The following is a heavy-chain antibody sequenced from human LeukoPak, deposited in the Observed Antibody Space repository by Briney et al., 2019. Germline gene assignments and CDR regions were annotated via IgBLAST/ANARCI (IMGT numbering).Heavy chain of an antibody. Sequence: SETLSLTCAVYGGSFSGYYWGWIRQPPGKGLEWIGEINHSGSTNYNPSLKSRVTISVDTSKNQFSLKLSSVTAADTAVYYCARERERDAFLESYAASRYFDLWGRGTLVTVSS. V-gene: IGHV4-34*01. J-gene: IGHJ2*01. D-gene: IGHD3-3*02. CDR2: INHSGST. CDR3: ARERERDAFLESYAASRYFDL. CDR1: GGSFSGYY.